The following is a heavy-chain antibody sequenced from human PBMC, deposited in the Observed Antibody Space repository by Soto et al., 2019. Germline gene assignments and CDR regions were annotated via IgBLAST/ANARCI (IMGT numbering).Heavy chain of an antibody. Sequence: GSLRLSCAASGVTFSSYAMSWVRQAPGKGLEWVSAISGSGGSTYYADSVKGRFTISRDNSKNTLYLQMNSLRAEDTAVYYCAKPTRDYDYVWGSYRPYYFDYWGQGTLVTVSS. J-gene: IGHJ4*02. V-gene: IGHV3-23*01. CDR2: ISGSGGST. CDR1: GVTFSSYA. D-gene: IGHD3-16*02. CDR3: AKPTRDYDYVWGSYRPYYFDY.